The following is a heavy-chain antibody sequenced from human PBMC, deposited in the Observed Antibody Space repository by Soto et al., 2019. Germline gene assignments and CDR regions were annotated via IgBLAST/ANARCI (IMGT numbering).Heavy chain of an antibody. D-gene: IGHD2-15*01. CDR3: ARDHWDCSGGGCDPQQKYFFAMDA. CDR1: VFSFTNYA. V-gene: IGHV3-30*03. J-gene: IGHJ6*01. Sequence: RGSLLLSCALSVFSFTNYAMAWVRQAPGNGLDLVEVTSYHGSNKFYADSVKGRFTISRGSSKNTLDLQMTRLRPEDTAVYYCARDHWDCSGGGCDPQQKYFFAMDAWGQGTTVTVSS. CDR2: TSYHGSNK.